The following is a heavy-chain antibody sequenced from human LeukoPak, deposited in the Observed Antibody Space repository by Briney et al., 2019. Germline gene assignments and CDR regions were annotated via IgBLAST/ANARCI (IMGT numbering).Heavy chain of an antibody. CDR2: IYYSGST. J-gene: IGHJ4*02. CDR3: ACVWFGPDY. CDR1: GGSISGNY. V-gene: IGHV4-59*03. Sequence: PSETLSLTCTVSGGSISGNYWSWFRQPPGKGLEWIGYIYYSGSTNYNPSLKSRVTISVDTSKNKFSLKLNSVTAADTAVYYCACVWFGPDYWGQGTLVTVSS. D-gene: IGHD3-10*01.